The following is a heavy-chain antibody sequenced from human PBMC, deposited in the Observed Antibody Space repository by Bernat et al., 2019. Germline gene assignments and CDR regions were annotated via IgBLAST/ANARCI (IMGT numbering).Heavy chain of an antibody. CDR1: GFTVSSNY. D-gene: IGHD1-26*01. J-gene: IGHJ3*02. CDR3: AKLGRWELSAFDI. V-gene: IGHV3-66*02. Sequence: EVQLVESGGGLVQPGGSLRLSCAASGFTVSSNYMSWVRQAPGKGLEWVSVIYSGGSTYYADSVKGRFTISRDNSKNTLYLQMNSLRAEDTAVYYCAKLGRWELSAFDIWGQGTMVTVSS. CDR2: IYSGGST.